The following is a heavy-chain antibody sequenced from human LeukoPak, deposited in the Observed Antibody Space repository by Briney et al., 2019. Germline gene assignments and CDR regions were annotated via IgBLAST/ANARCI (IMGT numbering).Heavy chain of an antibody. CDR3: ARGPRGYTMYYFDY. V-gene: IGHV3-11*04. D-gene: IGHD5-12*01. CDR1: GFTFSDHY. J-gene: IGHJ4*02. Sequence: GGSLRLSCAASGFTFSDHYMGWIRQAPGKGLEWVSYISSSGSTIYYADSVKGRFTISRDNAKNSLYLQMNSLTAEDTAVYYCARGPRGYTMYYFDYWGQGTLVTVS. CDR2: ISSSGSTI.